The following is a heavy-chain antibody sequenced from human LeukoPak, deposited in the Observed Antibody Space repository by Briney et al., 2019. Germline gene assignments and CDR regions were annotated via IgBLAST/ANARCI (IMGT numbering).Heavy chain of an antibody. CDR1: GFTLTSYN. J-gene: IGHJ5*02. Sequence: GGSLRLSCAASGFTLTSYNMNWVRQAPGKGLEWVSSITSSSDYIYYADSVKGRFTVSRDNAKNSLYLQMNSLRAEDTAVYYCARSITMIVDWFDPWGQGTLVTVSS. CDR3: ARSITMIVDWFDP. D-gene: IGHD3-22*01. V-gene: IGHV3-21*01. CDR2: ITSSSDYI.